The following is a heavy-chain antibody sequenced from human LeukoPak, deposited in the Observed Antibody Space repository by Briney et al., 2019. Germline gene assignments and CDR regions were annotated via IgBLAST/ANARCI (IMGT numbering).Heavy chain of an antibody. D-gene: IGHD2-15*01. CDR3: ARGGVDCSGGSCPALNWFDP. CDR2: ISAYNGDT. J-gene: IGHJ5*02. V-gene: IGHV1-18*01. Sequence: ASVKVSSKASGYTFTNYGISWVRQAPGQGLEWMGWISAYNGDTNYALKLQGRLTMTTDTSTTTAYMELRSLRSDDTAVYYCARGGVDCSGGSCPALNWFDPWGQGTLVTVSS. CDR1: GYTFTNYG.